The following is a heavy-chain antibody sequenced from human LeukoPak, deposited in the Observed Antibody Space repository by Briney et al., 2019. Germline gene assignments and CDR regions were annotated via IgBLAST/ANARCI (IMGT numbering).Heavy chain of an antibody. D-gene: IGHD1-26*01. V-gene: IGHV4-4*02. Sequence: SETLSLTCALSTVSGSSGNFWSWVRPPAGEGLEWIGEVHKSGRTNYNPSLKTRVTISIDASKNQLSLELTSVTAADTAVYYCARELLGAPTPGAYWGQGTRVTVSS. J-gene: IGHJ4*02. CDR2: VHKSGRT. CDR1: TVSGSSGNF. CDR3: ARELLGAPTPGAY.